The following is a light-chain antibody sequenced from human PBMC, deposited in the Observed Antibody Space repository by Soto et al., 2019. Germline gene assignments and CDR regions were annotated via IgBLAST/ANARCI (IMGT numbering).Light chain of an antibody. J-gene: IGKJ4*01. CDR3: QQYNDWPLT. CDR1: QSVSSN. Sequence: EIVMTQSPATLSVSPGERVTLSCRASQSVSSNLAWYQQKPGQAPRLLIYDASTRATVIPAGFSGSGSGTEFTLTISSLQSEDFAVYSCQQYNDWPLTFGGGTKVEIK. V-gene: IGKV3-15*01. CDR2: DAS.